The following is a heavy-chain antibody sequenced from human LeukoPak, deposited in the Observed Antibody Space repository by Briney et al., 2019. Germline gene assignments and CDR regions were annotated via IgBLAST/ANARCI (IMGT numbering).Heavy chain of an antibody. V-gene: IGHV1-24*01. CDR3: ATDRPYYGSGSYYMTH. J-gene: IGHJ4*02. D-gene: IGHD3-10*01. CDR2: FDPEDGET. CDR1: GYTLTELS. Sequence: GASMKVSCKVSGYTLTELSMHWVRQAPGKGLEWMGGFDPEDGETIYAQKFQGRVTMTEDTSTDTAYMELSSLRSEDTAVYYCATDRPYYGSGSYYMTHWGQGTLVTVSS.